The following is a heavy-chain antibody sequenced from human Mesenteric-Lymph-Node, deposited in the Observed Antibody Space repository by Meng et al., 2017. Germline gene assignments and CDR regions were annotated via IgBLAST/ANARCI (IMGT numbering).Heavy chain of an antibody. CDR3: ARGVVPAAYYYYYGMDV. J-gene: IGHJ6*02. D-gene: IGHD2-2*01. Sequence: GESLKISCAASGFTFSSYWMSWVRQAPGKGLEWVANIKQDGSEKYYVDSVKGRFTISRDNAKNSLYLQMNSLRAEDTAVYYCARGVVPAAYYYYYGMDVWGQGTTVTVSS. CDR2: IKQDGSEK. CDR1: GFTFSSYW. V-gene: IGHV3-7*04.